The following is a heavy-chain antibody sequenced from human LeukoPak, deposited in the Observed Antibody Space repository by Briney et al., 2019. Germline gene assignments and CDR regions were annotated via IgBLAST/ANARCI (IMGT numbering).Heavy chain of an antibody. J-gene: IGHJ3*02. CDR2: IKSKTDGGTT. D-gene: IGHD3-22*01. Sequence: GGSLRLSCAASGFTFSSYSMNWVRQAPGKGLEWVGRIKSKTDGGTTDYAAPVKGRFTISRDDSKNTLYLQMNSLKTEDTAVYYCTTTLWGYYGKDSKDAFDIWGQGTMVTVSS. V-gene: IGHV3-15*01. CDR1: GFTFSSYS. CDR3: TTTLWGYYGKDSKDAFDI.